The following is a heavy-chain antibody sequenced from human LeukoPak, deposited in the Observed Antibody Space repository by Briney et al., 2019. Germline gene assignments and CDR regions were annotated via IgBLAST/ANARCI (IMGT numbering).Heavy chain of an antibody. CDR2: ISCDGSTK. CDR1: GFIFSTHG. Sequence: GRSLRLSCAASGFIFSTHGMHWVRQAPGKGLEWVSLISCDGSTKYYADSVEGRFTISRDNSKSTLYLQLNSLRVEDTAVYYCAKDRHFYGAGTYYNLDYWGQGTLVTVSS. V-gene: IGHV3-30*18. CDR3: AKDRHFYGAGTYYNLDY. J-gene: IGHJ4*02. D-gene: IGHD3-10*01.